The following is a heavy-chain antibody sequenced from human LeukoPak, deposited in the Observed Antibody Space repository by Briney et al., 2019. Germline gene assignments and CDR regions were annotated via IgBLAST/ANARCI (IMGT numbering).Heavy chain of an antibody. V-gene: IGHV4-34*01. CDR3: ATSPMWFGELFGSYYMDV. CDR2: INHSGST. Sequence: SETLSLTCAVYGGSFSGYYCSWLRQPPGKGLEWIGEINHSGSTNYNPSLKSRVTISVDTSKNQFSLKVSSVTAADTAVYYCATSPMWFGELFGSYYMDVWGKGTTVTISS. D-gene: IGHD3-10*01. J-gene: IGHJ6*03. CDR1: GGSFSGYY.